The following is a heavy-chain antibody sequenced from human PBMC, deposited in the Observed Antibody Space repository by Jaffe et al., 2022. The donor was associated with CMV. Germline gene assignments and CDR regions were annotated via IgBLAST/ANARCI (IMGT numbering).Heavy chain of an antibody. V-gene: IGHV3-23*04. CDR2: ISGSGGST. J-gene: IGHJ4*02. CDR1: GFTFSSYA. Sequence: EVQLVESGGGLVQPGGSLRLSCAASGFTFSSYAMSWVRQAPGKGLEWVSAISGSGGSTYYADSVKGRFTISRDNSKNTLYLQMNSLRAEDTAVYYCAKDWEMGYYYDSSGYYYGYYFDYWGQGTLVTVSS. D-gene: IGHD3-22*01. CDR3: AKDWEMGYYYDSSGYYYGYYFDY.